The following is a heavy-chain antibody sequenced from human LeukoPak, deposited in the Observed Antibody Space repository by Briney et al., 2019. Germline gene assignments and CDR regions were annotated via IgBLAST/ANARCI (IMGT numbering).Heavy chain of an antibody. CDR1: RFTFSSYE. Sequence: GGSLRLSCEASRFTFSSYEMNWVRQAPGKGLEWVSYLSSSGSTIYYADSVKGRFTISRDNAKNSLYLQMNSLRAEDTAVYYCAELGITMIGGVWGKGTTVTISS. CDR2: LSSSGSTI. CDR3: AELGITMIGGV. V-gene: IGHV3-48*03. D-gene: IGHD3-10*02. J-gene: IGHJ6*04.